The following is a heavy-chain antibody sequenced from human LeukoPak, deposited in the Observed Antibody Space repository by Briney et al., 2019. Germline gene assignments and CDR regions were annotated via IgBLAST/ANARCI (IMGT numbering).Heavy chain of an antibody. Sequence: SVKVSCKASGGTFISYAISWVRHAPGQGLEWMGGIIPIFGTANYAQKFQGSVTITADESTSTAYMELSSLRSEDTAVYYCARALGMIAFDIWGQGTMVTVSS. V-gene: IGHV1-69*01. D-gene: IGHD3-16*01. J-gene: IGHJ3*02. CDR2: IIPIFGTA. CDR3: ARALGMIAFDI. CDR1: GGTFISYA.